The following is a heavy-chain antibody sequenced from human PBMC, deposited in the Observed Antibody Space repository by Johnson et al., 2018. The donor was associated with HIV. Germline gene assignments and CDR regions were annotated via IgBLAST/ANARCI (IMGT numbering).Heavy chain of an antibody. CDR1: GFTFSSYP. V-gene: IGHV3-30*04. CDR3: AKDQWEQTLNAFDI. J-gene: IGHJ3*02. CDR2: ISYDGSNK. Sequence: QVQLVESGGGVVQPGRSLRLSCAASGFTFSSYPMHWVRQAPGKGLQWVAVISYDGSNKYFADSVKGRFTISRDNSKNTVYLQMNSLRAEDTAVYYCAKDQWEQTLNAFDIWGQGTMVTVSS. D-gene: IGHD1-26*01.